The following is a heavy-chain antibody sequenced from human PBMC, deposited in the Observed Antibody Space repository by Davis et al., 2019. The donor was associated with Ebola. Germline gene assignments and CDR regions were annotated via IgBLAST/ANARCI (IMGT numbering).Heavy chain of an antibody. V-gene: IGHV3-74*01. D-gene: IGHD5-12*01. Sequence: SLILPFASSWFSFRRYSIHSLLQSPVPGLVWVSRINSDGSSTSYADSVKGRFTISRDNSKNTLYLQMNSLGAEDTAVYYCAKGREYSGYDLVFDYWGQGTLVTVSS. CDR3: AKGREYSGYDLVFDY. CDR1: WFSFRRYS. CDR2: INSDGSST. J-gene: IGHJ4*02.